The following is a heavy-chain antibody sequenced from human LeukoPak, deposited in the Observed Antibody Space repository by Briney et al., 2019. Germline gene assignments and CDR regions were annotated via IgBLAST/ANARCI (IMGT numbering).Heavy chain of an antibody. V-gene: IGHV4-34*01. CDR3: ARSSYDILTGYFDY. Sequence: SETLSLTCAVYGGSFSGYYWSWIRQPPGKGLEWIGEINHSGSTNYNPSLKSRVTISVDTSKNQFSLKLSSVTAADTAVYYCARSSYDILTGYFDYWGQGTLVTVSS. J-gene: IGHJ4*02. D-gene: IGHD3-9*01. CDR2: INHSGST. CDR1: GGSFSGYY.